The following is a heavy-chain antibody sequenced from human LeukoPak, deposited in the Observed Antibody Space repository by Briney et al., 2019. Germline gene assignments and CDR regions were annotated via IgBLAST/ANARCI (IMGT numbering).Heavy chain of an antibody. CDR2: INQEGREK. Sequence: PGGSLRLSCAASGFSFSSHWMRWVRQAPGKGLEWVANINQEGREKQYVDSVKSRFTISRDNAKNSLYLQMNSLRAEDTAVYYCARDGVRDGLYFDYWGQGTLVTVSS. J-gene: IGHJ4*02. CDR3: ARDGVRDGLYFDY. D-gene: IGHD5-24*01. V-gene: IGHV3-7*01. CDR1: GFSFSSHW.